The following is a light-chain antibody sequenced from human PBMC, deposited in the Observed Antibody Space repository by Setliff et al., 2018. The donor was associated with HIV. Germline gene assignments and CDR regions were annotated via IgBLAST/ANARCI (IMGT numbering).Light chain of an antibody. CDR3: SSYRRTNTWV. Sequence: QSVLTHAASVSGSPGQSITMPCTGTRSDVGGYNYVSWYQQHPGKAPKLMIYDVSNRPSGVSNRFSGSKSGNTASLTISGLQAEDEADYYCSSYRRTNTWVFGGGTKVTVL. V-gene: IGLV2-14*03. J-gene: IGLJ2*01. CDR2: DVS. CDR1: RSDVGGYNY.